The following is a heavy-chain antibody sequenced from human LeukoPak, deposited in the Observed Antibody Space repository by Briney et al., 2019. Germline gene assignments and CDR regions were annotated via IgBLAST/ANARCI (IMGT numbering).Heavy chain of an antibody. CDR1: GFTFSSYG. D-gene: IGHD4-23*01. CDR2: IWYDGSNK. CDR3: AREDNGGSSLDY. Sequence: GGSLRLSCAASGFTFSSYGMHWVRQAPGKGLEWVAVIWYDGSNKYYADSVKGRFTISRDNSKNTLYLQMNSLRAEDTAVYYCAREDNGGSSLDYWGQGTLVTVSS. V-gene: IGHV3-33*01. J-gene: IGHJ4*02.